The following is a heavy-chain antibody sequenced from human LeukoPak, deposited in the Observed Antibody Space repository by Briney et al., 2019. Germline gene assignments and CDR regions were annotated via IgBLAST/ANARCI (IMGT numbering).Heavy chain of an antibody. CDR2: INTGNGDT. Sequence: ASVKVSCKASGYTFISYAMHWVRQAPGQRLEWMGWINTGNGDTKYSQKFQGRVTITRDTSASTAYMELSSLRSEDTAVYYCARDPRSGWHDYWGQGTLVTVSS. D-gene: IGHD6-19*01. CDR1: GYTFISYA. V-gene: IGHV1-3*04. CDR3: ARDPRSGWHDY. J-gene: IGHJ4*02.